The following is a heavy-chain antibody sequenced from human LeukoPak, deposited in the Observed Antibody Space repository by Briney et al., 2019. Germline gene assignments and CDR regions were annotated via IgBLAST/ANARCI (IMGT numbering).Heavy chain of an antibody. CDR2: INPNSGGT. D-gene: IGHD5-24*01. Sequence: GASVKVSCKASGYTFTSYYMHWVRQAPGQGLEWMGWINPNSGGTNYAQKFQGRVTMTRDTSISTAYMELSRLRSDDTAVYYCARDQSRDGYNSFDYWGQGTLVTVSS. J-gene: IGHJ4*02. CDR1: GYTFTSYY. V-gene: IGHV1-2*02. CDR3: ARDQSRDGYNSFDY.